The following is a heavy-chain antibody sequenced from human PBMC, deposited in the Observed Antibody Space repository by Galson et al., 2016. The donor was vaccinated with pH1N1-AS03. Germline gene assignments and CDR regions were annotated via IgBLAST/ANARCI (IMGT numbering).Heavy chain of an antibody. CDR1: GFTFSSYA. D-gene: IGHD6-13*01. J-gene: IGHJ4*02. CDR2: TSGNGVST. Sequence: SLRLSCAASGFTFSSYAMYWVRQAPGKGLEYVSVTSGNGVSTYYANSVMGRFTISRDNSKNTLYLQMGSLRAEDMAVYYCARGPVSYSNYWFPPPDYWGQGTLVTVSS. V-gene: IGHV3-64*01. CDR3: ARGPVSYSNYWFPPPDY.